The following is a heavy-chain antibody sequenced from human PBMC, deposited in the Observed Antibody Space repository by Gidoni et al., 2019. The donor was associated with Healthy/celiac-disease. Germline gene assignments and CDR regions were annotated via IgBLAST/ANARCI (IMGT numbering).Heavy chain of an antibody. CDR1: GGSISSYY. D-gene: IGHD1-26*01. J-gene: IGHJ3*02. V-gene: IGHV4-59*08. CDR2: IYYSGST. CDR3: ARVPRGGGYDRRGAFDI. Sequence: QVQLQESGPGLVKPSETLSLTCTVSGGSISSYYWSWIRQPPGKGLEGIGYIYYSGSTNYNPSLKSRVTISVDTSKNQFSLKLSSVTAADTAVYYCARVPRGGGYDRRGAFDIWGQGTMVTVSS.